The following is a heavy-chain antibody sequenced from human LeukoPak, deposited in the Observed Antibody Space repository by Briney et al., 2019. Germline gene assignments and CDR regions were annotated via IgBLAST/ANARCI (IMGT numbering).Heavy chain of an antibody. Sequence: GGSLRLSCAASGFTFSNYGMHWVRQAPGKGLEWVAVIWYDGSNKYYADSVKGRFTISRDNSKNTLYLQMNSLRTEDTAVYYCASGHGAYWGQGTLLTVSS. CDR1: GFTFSNYG. CDR2: IWYDGSNK. D-gene: IGHD1-26*01. V-gene: IGHV3-33*01. CDR3: ASGHGAY. J-gene: IGHJ4*02.